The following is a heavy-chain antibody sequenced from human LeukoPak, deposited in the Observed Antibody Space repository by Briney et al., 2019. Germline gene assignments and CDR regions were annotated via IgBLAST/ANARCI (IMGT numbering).Heavy chain of an antibody. CDR2: VYPAGSAI. Sequence: GESLRISCKASEYDFANYWIGWVRQMPGKGLEWMGIVYPAGSAIHYSPSFQGQVTMSVDRSISTAYLQWTSLKASDTAMYSCARRKFSDTWFDPWGQGTLVTVSS. V-gene: IGHV5-51*01. CDR3: ARRKFSDTWFDP. D-gene: IGHD1-14*01. CDR1: EYDFANYW. J-gene: IGHJ5*02.